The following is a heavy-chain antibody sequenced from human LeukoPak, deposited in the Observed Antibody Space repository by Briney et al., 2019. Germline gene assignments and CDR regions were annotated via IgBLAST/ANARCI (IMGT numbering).Heavy chain of an antibody. CDR2: INPNSGVT. D-gene: IGHD3-16*02. CDR3: ARQQEVSGYFDY. J-gene: IGHJ4*02. CDR1: GYRFTGCY. V-gene: IGHV1-2*02. Sequence: ASVKVSCKASGYRFTGCYMHWVRQAPGQGLEWMGWINPNSGVTNYAQDFQGRVSMTRDTSISTAYMELSRLRSDDTAVYYCARQQEVSGYFDYWGQGTLVTVSS.